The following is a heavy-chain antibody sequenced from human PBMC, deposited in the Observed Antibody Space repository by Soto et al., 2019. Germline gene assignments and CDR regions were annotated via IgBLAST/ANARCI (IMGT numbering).Heavy chain of an antibody. CDR1: GYTFTSYY. V-gene: IGHV1-46*03. D-gene: IGHD3-3*01. J-gene: IGHJ6*03. Sequence: ASVKVSCKASGYTFTSYYMHWVRQAPGQGLEWMGIINPSGGSTSYAQKFQGRVTMTRDTSTSTVYMELSSLRSEDTAVYYCARVLAWSGYLYYMDVWGKGTTVTVSS. CDR3: ARVLAWSGYLYYMDV. CDR2: INPSGGST.